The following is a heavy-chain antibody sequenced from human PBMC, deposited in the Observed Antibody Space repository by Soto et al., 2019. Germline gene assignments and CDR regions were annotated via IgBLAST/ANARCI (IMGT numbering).Heavy chain of an antibody. CDR2: IYWDDGK. CDR3: ADRGITMARGVIIPEASGFDY. D-gene: IGHD3-10*01. CDR1: GFSLSTSGVG. J-gene: IGHJ4*02. Sequence: QITLKESGPTLVKPTQTLTLTCTFSGFSLSTSGVGVGWIRQPPGKALEWLALIYWDDGKRYSPSLKNRRTITKDTSKNQVVLTMTNMDPVDTGTYYCADRGITMARGVIIPEASGFDYWGQGTLVTVSS. V-gene: IGHV2-5*02.